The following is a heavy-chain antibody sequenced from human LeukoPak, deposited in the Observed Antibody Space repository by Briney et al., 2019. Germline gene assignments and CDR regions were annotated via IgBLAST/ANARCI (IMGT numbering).Heavy chain of an antibody. CDR1: GGSISSGDYY. CDR2: IYYSGST. Sequence: PSETLSLTCTVSGGSISSGDYYWSWIRQPPGKGLEWIGYIYYSGSTYYNPSLKSRVTISVDTSKNQFSLKPSSVTAADTAVYYCARGVEMATIDPWFDPWGQGTLVTVSS. CDR3: ARGVEMATIDPWFDP. J-gene: IGHJ5*02. D-gene: IGHD5-24*01. V-gene: IGHV4-30-4*02.